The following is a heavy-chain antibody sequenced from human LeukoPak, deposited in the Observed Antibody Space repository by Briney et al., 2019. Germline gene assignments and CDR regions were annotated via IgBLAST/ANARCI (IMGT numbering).Heavy chain of an antibody. CDR3: ARDSRLIAAAGYFDY. CDR2: IWYDGSNK. V-gene: IGHV3-33*01. J-gene: IGHJ4*02. D-gene: IGHD6-13*01. CDR1: GFTFSSYG. Sequence: QPGRSLRLSCAASGFTFSSYGMHWARQAPGKGLEWVAVIWYDGSNKYYADSVKGRFTISRDNSKNTLYLQMNSLRAEDTAVYYCARDSRLIAAAGYFDYWGQGTLVTVSS.